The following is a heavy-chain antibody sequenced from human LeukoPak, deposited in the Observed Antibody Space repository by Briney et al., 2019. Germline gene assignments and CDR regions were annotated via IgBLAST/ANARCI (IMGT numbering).Heavy chain of an antibody. CDR3: VRRIATTGIYGFDI. CDR2: VYYTGST. CDR1: GGSISSYY. J-gene: IGHJ3*02. D-gene: IGHD6-13*01. V-gene: IGHV4-59*01. Sequence: KASETLSLTCTVSGGSISSYYWTWIRQPPGKGLEWIGYVYYTGSTNYNPSLKSRVTISIDTSKNQFFLKLSSVTAADTAMYYCVRRIATTGIYGFDIWGQGTMVTVSS.